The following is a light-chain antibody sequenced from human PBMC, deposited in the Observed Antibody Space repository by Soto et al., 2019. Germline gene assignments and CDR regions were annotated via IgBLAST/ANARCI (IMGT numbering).Light chain of an antibody. V-gene: IGKV1-5*01. J-gene: IGKJ1*01. CDR3: QQYNSYWT. Sequence: DIQMTQSPSTLSASVGDRVTITCRASQSISSWLARYQQKPGKAPKLLIYDASSLESGVPSRFSGSGSGTGFTLTISSLQPDDFATYYCQQYNSYWTFGQGTKVDIK. CDR1: QSISSW. CDR2: DAS.